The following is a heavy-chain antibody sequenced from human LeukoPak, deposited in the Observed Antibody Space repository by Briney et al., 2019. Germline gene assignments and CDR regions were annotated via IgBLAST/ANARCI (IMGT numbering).Heavy chain of an antibody. CDR3: ASAPVAVAGYYYYYGMDV. Sequence: GGSLRLSCAASGFTFSDYYMSWIRQAPGKGLEWVSYISSSSSYTNYADSVKGRFTISRDNAKNSLYLQMNSLRAEDTAVYYCASAPVAVAGYYYYYGMDVWGKGTTVTASS. CDR1: GFTFSDYY. V-gene: IGHV3-11*06. CDR2: ISSSSSYT. J-gene: IGHJ6*04. D-gene: IGHD6-19*01.